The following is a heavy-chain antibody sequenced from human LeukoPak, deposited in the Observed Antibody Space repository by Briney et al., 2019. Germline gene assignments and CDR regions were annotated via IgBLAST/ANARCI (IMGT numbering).Heavy chain of an antibody. Sequence: RASVKVSCKASGYTFTSYDINWMRQATGQGLEWMGWMSPNSGNTGYAQKFQGRVTMTRDTSISTAYMELSSLRSEDTAVYYCARRPGIAAGGGIFDPWGQGTLVTVSS. J-gene: IGHJ5*02. CDR1: GYTFTSYD. D-gene: IGHD6-13*01. CDR3: ARRPGIAAGGGIFDP. CDR2: MSPNSGNT. V-gene: IGHV1-8*01.